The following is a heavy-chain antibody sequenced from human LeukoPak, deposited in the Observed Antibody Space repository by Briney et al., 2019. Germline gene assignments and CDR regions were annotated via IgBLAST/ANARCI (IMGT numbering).Heavy chain of an antibody. J-gene: IGHJ4*02. D-gene: IGHD6-13*01. Sequence: AGGSLRLSCAASGFTFSDYYMSWIRQAPGKGLEWVSYISSSGSSIYYADSVKGRFTISRDNAKNSLYLQMNSLSAEDTAVYYCARDSPPPGYDYWGQGTLVTVSS. V-gene: IGHV3-11*01. CDR3: ARDSPPPGYDY. CDR1: GFTFSDYY. CDR2: ISSSGSSI.